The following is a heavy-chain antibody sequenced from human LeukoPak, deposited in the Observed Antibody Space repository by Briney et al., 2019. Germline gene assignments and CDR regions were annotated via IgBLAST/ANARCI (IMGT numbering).Heavy chain of an antibody. J-gene: IGHJ4*02. CDR3: ATIKVRANNYDTDGFEY. CDR2: IKQDGNEK. Sequence: GGSLRLSCAASGFTLSSFWMSWVRPAPGKGLEWVANIKQDGNEKYYADSVKGRFTISRDNAKNSLYLQMNSLRAEDTAVYYCATIKVRANNYDTDGFEYWGQGTLVTVSS. CDR1: GFTLSSFW. D-gene: IGHD3-10*01. V-gene: IGHV3-7*05.